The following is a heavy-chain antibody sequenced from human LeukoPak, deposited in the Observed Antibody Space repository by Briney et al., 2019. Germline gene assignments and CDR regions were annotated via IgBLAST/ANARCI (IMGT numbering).Heavy chain of an antibody. CDR3: ARDVGSRSGSSSFDP. CDR1: GFTFSDYY. V-gene: IGHV3-11*06. J-gene: IGHJ5*02. Sequence: GGSLRLSCAASGFTFSDYYMSWIRQAPGKGLEWVSYISSSSSYANYADSVKGRFTISRDNAKNSLYLQMNSLRAEDTAVYHCARDVGSRSGSSSFDPWGQGTLVTVSS. D-gene: IGHD3-10*01. CDR2: ISSSSSYA.